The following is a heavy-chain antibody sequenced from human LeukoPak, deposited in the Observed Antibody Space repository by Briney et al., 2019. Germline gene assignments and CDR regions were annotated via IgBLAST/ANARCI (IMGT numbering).Heavy chain of an antibody. J-gene: IGHJ4*02. CDR2: MSYDGSNK. V-gene: IGHV3-30*04. Sequence: PGRSLRLSCAASGFTFSSYAMHWVRQAPGKGLEWVAVMSYDGSNKYYADSVKGRFTISRDNSKNTLYLQMNSLRAEDTAVYYCAKVRSAYYDSPSDYWGQRTLVTVSS. CDR3: AKVRSAYYDSPSDY. D-gene: IGHD3-22*01. CDR1: GFTFSSYA.